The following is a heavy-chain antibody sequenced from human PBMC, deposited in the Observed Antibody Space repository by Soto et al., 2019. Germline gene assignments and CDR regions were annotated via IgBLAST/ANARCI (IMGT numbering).Heavy chain of an antibody. D-gene: IGHD1-26*01. V-gene: IGHV3-23*01. CDR3: AKTRESGIYFYFDS. J-gene: IGHJ4*02. Sequence: LRLSCAASGFTFSSAAVSWLRQAPGKGLEWVSTLSGSGATTYYADSVKGRFTISRDNSKNTLYLQMNSLRAEDTALYYCAKTRESGIYFYFDSWGQGALVTVSS. CDR2: LSGSGATT. CDR1: GFTFSSAA.